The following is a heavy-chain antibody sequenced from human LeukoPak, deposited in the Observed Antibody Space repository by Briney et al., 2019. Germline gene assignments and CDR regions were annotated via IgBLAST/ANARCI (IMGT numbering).Heavy chain of an antibody. CDR2: ISGSVGST. J-gene: IGHJ4*02. Sequence: GGSLRLSCAASGFTFSSYAMSCVRQAPGKGLEWVSAISGSVGSTYYADSVKGRFTISRDNSKNTLYLQMNSLRAEDTAVYYCAKLARIVVVPAAKFDYWGQGTLVTVSS. D-gene: IGHD2-2*01. CDR3: AKLARIVVVPAAKFDY. V-gene: IGHV3-23*01. CDR1: GFTFSSYA.